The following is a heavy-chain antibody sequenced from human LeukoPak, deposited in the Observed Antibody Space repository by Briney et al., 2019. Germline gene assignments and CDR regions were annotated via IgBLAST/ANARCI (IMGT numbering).Heavy chain of an antibody. Sequence: ASVKVSCKASGYTFTSYGISWVRQAPGQGLEWMGWISAYNGNTNYAQKLQGRVTMTTDTSTSTAYMELRSLRSDDTAVYYCAREPGANYYYYGMDVWGQGTTVTVSS. CDR3: AREPGANYYYYGMDV. V-gene: IGHV1-18*01. CDR1: GYTFTSYG. J-gene: IGHJ6*02. CDR2: ISAYNGNT.